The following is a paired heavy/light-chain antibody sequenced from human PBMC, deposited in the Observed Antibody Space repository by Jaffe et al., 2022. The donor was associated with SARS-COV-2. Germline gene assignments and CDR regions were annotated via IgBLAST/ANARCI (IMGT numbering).Heavy chain of an antibody. CDR2: INHSGST. CDR1: GGSFSGYY. CDR3: ARADYYGSGKEYYYMDV. Sequence: QVQLQQWGAGLLKPSETLSLTCAVYGGSFSGYYWSCIRQPPGKGLEWIGEINHSGSTNYNPSLKSRVTISVDTSKNQFSLKLSSVTAADTAVYYCARADYYGSGKEYYYMDVWGKGTTVTVSS. J-gene: IGHJ6*03. V-gene: IGHV4-34*01. D-gene: IGHD3-10*01.
Light chain of an antibody. J-gene: IGKJ3*01. V-gene: IGKV1-9*01. Sequence: DIQLTQSPSFLSASVGDRVTITCRASQGISSYLAWYQQKPGKAPKLLIYAASTLQSGVPSRFSGSGSGTEFTLTISSLQPEDFATYYCQQLNRFGPGTKVDIK. CDR1: QGISSY. CDR2: AAS. CDR3: QQLNR.